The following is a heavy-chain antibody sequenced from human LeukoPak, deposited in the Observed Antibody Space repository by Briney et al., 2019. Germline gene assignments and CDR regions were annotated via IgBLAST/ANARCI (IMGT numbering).Heavy chain of an antibody. D-gene: IGHD2-15*01. CDR2: IYHSGST. CDR3: ARGEVVESYFDY. CDR1: GGSISSSNW. J-gene: IGHJ4*02. V-gene: IGHV4-4*02. Sequence: PSETLSLTCAVSGGSISSSNWWGWVSPPPGKGLEWIGEIYHSGSTNYNPSLKSRVTISVDKSKNQYSLKLSSVTAADTAVYYCARGEVVESYFDYWGQGTLVTVSS.